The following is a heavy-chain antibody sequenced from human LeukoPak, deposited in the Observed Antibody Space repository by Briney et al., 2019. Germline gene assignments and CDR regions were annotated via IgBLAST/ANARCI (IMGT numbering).Heavy chain of an antibody. Sequence: SQTLSLTCTVSGGSISSGSYYWSWIRQPAGKGLEWIGRIYTSGSTNYNPSLKSRVTISVDTSKNQFSLKLSSVTAADTAVYYCARDRAAAGTAYYYYYMDVWGKGTTVTISS. V-gene: IGHV4-61*02. CDR2: IYTSGST. CDR3: ARDRAAAGTAYYYYYMDV. J-gene: IGHJ6*03. CDR1: GGSISSGSYY. D-gene: IGHD6-13*01.